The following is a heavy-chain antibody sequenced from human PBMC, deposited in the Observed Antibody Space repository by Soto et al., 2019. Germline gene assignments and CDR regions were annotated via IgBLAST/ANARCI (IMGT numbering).Heavy chain of an antibody. Sequence: PSETLSLTCTVSGGSISSGGYYWSWIRQHPGKGLEWIGYIYYSGSTYYNPSLRSRVTISVDTSKNQFSLKLSSVTAADTAVYYCARGFSGWPTNWFDSWGQGTPVTVSS. CDR1: GGSISSGGYY. CDR3: ARGFSGWPTNWFDS. V-gene: IGHV4-31*03. J-gene: IGHJ5*01. CDR2: IYYSGST. D-gene: IGHD6-19*01.